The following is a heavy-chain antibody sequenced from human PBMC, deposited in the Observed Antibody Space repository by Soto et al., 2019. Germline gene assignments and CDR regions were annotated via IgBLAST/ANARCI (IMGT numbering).Heavy chain of an antibody. CDR2: IYWNDDK. CDR3: AHTWGLPFEY. V-gene: IGHV2-5*01. CDR1: GFSLRTTGLG. D-gene: IGHD3-16*01. Sequence: QITLKESGPTLVEPTQTLTLTCTYSGFSLRTTGLGVGWIRQPPGKALEWLGIIYWNDDKRSSPSLKNRFTLTSDISKSQVVLTMTKMDPVDTATYSCAHTWGLPFEYWGQGTLVIVSS. J-gene: IGHJ4*02.